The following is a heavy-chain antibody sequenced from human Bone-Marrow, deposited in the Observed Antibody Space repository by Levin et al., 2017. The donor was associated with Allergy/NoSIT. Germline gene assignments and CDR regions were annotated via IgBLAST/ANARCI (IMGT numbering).Heavy chain of an antibody. J-gene: IGHJ6*02. V-gene: IGHV3-33*01. D-gene: IGHD4-11*01. CDR2: IWSDGTKK. CDR1: GFFISDFD. CDR3: ARESSNSFTNDLDSWGQGSLVTVSSGWTFCHCDYCYCYGLDV. Sequence: PGGSLRLSCAASGFFISDFDMHWVRQAPGKGLEWVAIIWSDGTKKEYLDSVKDRFTISRDTSDNTLYLQMKSLRPEDTAVYFCARESSNSFTNDLDSWGQGSLVTVSSGWTFCHCDYCYCYGLDVWGQGTTVPVSS.